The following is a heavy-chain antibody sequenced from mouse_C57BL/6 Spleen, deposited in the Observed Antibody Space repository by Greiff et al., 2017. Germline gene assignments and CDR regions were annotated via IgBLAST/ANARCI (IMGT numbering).Heavy chain of an antibody. CDR2: ISSGGSYT. CDR3: ARRGDGYYRYFDD. J-gene: IGHJ2*01. D-gene: IGHD2-3*01. Sequence: EVKLMESGGDLVKPGGSLKLSCAASGFTFSSYGMSWVRQTPDKRLEWVATISSGGSYTYYPDSVKGRFTISRDNAKNTLYLQMSSVKSEDTAMYYCARRGDGYYRYFDDWGQGTTLTGSS. V-gene: IGHV5-6*02. CDR1: GFTFSSYG.